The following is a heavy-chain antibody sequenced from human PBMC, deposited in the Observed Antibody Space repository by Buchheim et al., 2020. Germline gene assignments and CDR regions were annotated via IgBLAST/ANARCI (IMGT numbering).Heavy chain of an antibody. D-gene: IGHD3-10*01. CDR3: AKSPLGSYYNWFDP. V-gene: IGHV4-39*01. CDR2: VSYSGTS. CDR1: GVSIIETNYY. Sequence: QLHLQESGPGLVRPSETLSLTCSVSGVSIIETNYYWGWIRQAPGKGLEWIGTVSYSGTSYYNPSLQSRVTISVDTSRNQFSLSLRSVTATDSAVYYCAKSPLGSYYNWFDPWGQGT. J-gene: IGHJ5*02.